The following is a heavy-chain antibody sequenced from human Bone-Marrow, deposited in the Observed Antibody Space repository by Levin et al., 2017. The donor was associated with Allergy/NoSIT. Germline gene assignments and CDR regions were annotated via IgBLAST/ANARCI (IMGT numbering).Heavy chain of an antibody. CDR1: ATPFSTYA. CDR2: FSSVFETP. Sequence: KISCKASATPFSTYAIIWVRQAPGQGLEWMGAFSSVFETPKYAQKFQGRVTITVDEATSTAYMELSSLRSEDTAMYFCARDRYYSDSSGYYYPEGYFDYWGQGALVTVSS. V-gene: IGHV1-69*01. J-gene: IGHJ4*02. CDR3: ARDRYYSDSSGYYYPEGYFDY. D-gene: IGHD3-22*01.